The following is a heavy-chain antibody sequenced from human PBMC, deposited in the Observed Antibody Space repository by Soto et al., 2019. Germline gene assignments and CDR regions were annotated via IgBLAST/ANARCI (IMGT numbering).Heavy chain of an antibody. J-gene: IGHJ4*02. D-gene: IGHD5-12*01. CDR3: ARGTTPEVEYRGYDSRYFAY. Sequence: SETLYLTCAVYGGSFSGYYWSWIRQPPGKGLEWIGEINHSGSTNYNPSLKSRVTISVDTSKNQFSLKLSSVTAADTAVYYCARGTTPEVEYRGYDSRYFAYWGKGTRVTVSS. V-gene: IGHV4-34*01. CDR2: INHSGST. CDR1: GGSFSGYY.